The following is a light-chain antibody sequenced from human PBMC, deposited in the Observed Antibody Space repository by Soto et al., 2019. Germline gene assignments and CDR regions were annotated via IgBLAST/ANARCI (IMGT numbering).Light chain of an antibody. CDR2: EVS. Sequence: QSALTQPASVSGSPGQSITISCTGTSSDVGGYNYVSWYQQHPGKAPKVMIYEVSNRPSGVSNRFSGSKSGNTASLTISGLQAEDEADYYCTSYTSSSTRNVFGGGTKDTVL. J-gene: IGLJ3*02. CDR3: TSYTSSSTRNV. V-gene: IGLV2-14*01. CDR1: SSDVGGYNY.